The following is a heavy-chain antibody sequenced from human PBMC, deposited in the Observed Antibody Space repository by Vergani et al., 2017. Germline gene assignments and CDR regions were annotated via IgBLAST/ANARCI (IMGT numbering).Heavy chain of an antibody. CDR2: IHPADSDT. Sequence: EVQLVQSGAEVKKPGESLKISCQFSGYSFTNYWIGWVRQMPGKCMESMGIIHPADSDTRYSQSFQGQVTISVDKSISTAYLQRSSLRASDSAMYYCARLYGRDCSGSKYFDYWGQGTLVTVSS. CDR3: ARLYGRDCSGSKYFDY. CDR1: GYSFTNYW. V-gene: IGHV5-51*01. D-gene: IGHD1-26*01. J-gene: IGHJ4*02.